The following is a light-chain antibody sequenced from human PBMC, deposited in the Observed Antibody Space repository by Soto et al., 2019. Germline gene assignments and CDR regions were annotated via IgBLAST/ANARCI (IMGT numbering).Light chain of an antibody. CDR2: EVT. J-gene: IGLJ1*01. CDR1: ASDIGRYNY. CDR3: NSYVGSNNYV. Sequence: QSVLTQPPSASGSPGQSVTISCIGTASDIGRYNYVSWYQHHPGKAPKLIIYEVTKRPSGVPDRFSGSKFGNTASLTVSGLQTDDEADYYCNSYVGSNNYVFGTGTKVTVL. V-gene: IGLV2-8*01.